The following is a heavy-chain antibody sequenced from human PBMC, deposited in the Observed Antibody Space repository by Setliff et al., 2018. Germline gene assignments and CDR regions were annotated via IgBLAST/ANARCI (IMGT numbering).Heavy chain of an antibody. CDR3: ARVRITPYCMDV. J-gene: IGHJ6*03. D-gene: IGHD3-10*01. V-gene: IGHV4-4*07. CDR2: VYTTGST. CDR1: VGSMGSYY. Sequence: KPSETLSLTCTVSVGSMGSYYWTWIRQSAGKGLEWIGRVYTTGSTAFNPSLNSRVTMSLDKSKNQFSLKLYSVTAADTAVYFCARVRITPYCMDVWGKGTTVTVSS.